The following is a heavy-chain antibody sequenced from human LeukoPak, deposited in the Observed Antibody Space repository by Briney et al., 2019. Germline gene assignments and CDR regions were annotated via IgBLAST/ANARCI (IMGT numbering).Heavy chain of an antibody. CDR2: TSSSSSST. D-gene: IGHD1-26*01. V-gene: IGHV3-11*03. Sequence: GGPLRLSCAACGFTFSDYYMIWMRQAPGKGLDWVSYTSSSSSSTNYAASVKGRFTISRDNAKNSLYLQMNSLRADDTAVYYCARSGSHAYWGQGTLVTVSS. CDR1: GFTFSDYY. CDR3: ARSGSHAY. J-gene: IGHJ4*02.